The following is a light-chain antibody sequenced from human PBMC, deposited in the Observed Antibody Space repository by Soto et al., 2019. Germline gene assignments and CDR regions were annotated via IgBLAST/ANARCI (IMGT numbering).Light chain of an antibody. CDR3: QVWDSSSDHPFV. V-gene: IGLV3-21*02. Sequence: SYELTQPPSVSVAPGQTARITCGETNLGGKSVHWYQQKPGQAPVLVVYDVSDRPSGIPERFSGSSSANTATLTISRVEAGDEADYYCQVWDSSSDHPFVFGTGTKLTVL. CDR1: NLGGKS. CDR2: DVS. J-gene: IGLJ1*01.